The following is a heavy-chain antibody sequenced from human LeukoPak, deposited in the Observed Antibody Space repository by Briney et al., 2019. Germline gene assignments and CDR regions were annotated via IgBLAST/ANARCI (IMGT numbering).Heavy chain of an antibody. CDR3: LRENHDSGWSFDY. Sequence: GGSLRLSCSAPGFTFSSYGMNWVRQAPGKGLEWVANINQGGSEKYYVDSVKGRFTISRDNAKNSLYLEMNSLRAKDTAVYYCLRENHDSGWSFDYWGQGTLVTVSS. D-gene: IGHD3-22*01. CDR2: INQGGSEK. CDR1: GFTFSSYG. J-gene: IGHJ4*02. V-gene: IGHV3-7*01.